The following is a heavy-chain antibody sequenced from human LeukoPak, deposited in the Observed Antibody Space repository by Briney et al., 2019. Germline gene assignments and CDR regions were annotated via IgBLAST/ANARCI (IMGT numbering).Heavy chain of an antibody. D-gene: IGHD6-19*01. Sequence: SETLSLTCDVYGGSFSDYYWTWIRQPPGKGLEWIGEINHSGSTNYNPSLKSRVTISVDTSKNQFSLKLSSVTAADTAVYYCARGQGYSSGWYYFDYWGQGTLVTVSS. J-gene: IGHJ4*02. CDR3: ARGQGYSSGWYYFDY. CDR2: INHSGST. V-gene: IGHV4-34*01. CDR1: GGSFSDYY.